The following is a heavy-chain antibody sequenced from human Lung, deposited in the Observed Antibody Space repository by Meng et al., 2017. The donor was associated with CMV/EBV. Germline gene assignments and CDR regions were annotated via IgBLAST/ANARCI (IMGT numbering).Heavy chain of an antibody. D-gene: IGHD1/OR15-1a*01. CDR3: ARNTLSYYGMDV. J-gene: IGHJ6*02. CDR1: GFTFSSFE. CDR2: INKNGFNI. Sequence: GESLKISCAASGFTFSSFEMNWVRQAPGKGLGWVSYINKNGFNIEYADSVKGRFTISRDNAKNSLYLQLNSLRAEDTAIYYCARNTLSYYGMDVWGQGTTVXVSS. V-gene: IGHV3-48*03.